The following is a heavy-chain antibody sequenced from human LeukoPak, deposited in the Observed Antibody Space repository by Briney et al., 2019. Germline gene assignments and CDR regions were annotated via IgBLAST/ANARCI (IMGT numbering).Heavy chain of an antibody. V-gene: IGHV1-58*02. CDR1: GFTFTSSA. CDR2: IVVGSGNT. CDR3: AADLNYYDSSGSGDY. D-gene: IGHD3-22*01. J-gene: IGHJ4*02. Sequence: ASVKVSCKASGFTFTSSAMQWVRQARGQRLEWIGWIVVGSGNTNYAQKFQERVTITRDVSTSTAYMELTSLRSEDTAVYYCAADLNYYDSSGSGDYWGQGTLVTVSS.